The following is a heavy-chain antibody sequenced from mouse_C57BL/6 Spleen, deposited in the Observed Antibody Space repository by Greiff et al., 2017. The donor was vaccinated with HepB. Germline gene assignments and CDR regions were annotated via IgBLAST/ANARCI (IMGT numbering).Heavy chain of an antibody. J-gene: IGHJ4*01. CDR1: GFTFSDYG. CDR3: AREGSDYAMDY. CDR2: ISSGSSTI. Sequence: EVKLMESGGGLVKPGGSLKLSCAASGFTFSDYGMHWVRQAPEKGLEWVAYISSGSSTIYYADTVKGRFTISRDNAKNTLFLQMTSLRSEYTAMYYCAREGSDYAMDYWGQGTSVTVSS. V-gene: IGHV5-17*01.